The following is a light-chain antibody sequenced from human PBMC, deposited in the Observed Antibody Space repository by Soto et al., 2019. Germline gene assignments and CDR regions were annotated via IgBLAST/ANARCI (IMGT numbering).Light chain of an antibody. J-gene: IGKJ1*01. CDR2: VAS. CDR1: ETISQY. Sequence: DIQMTQSPSSLSASIGDRVTITCRASETISQYLSWYQQKPGEAPNLLVYVASTLQIGVPSRFSGSGSGTVFTLTINRVKSEYFATYYCQQSYTSPWTCRQGTKVDIK. CDR3: QQSYTSPWT. V-gene: IGKV1-39*01.